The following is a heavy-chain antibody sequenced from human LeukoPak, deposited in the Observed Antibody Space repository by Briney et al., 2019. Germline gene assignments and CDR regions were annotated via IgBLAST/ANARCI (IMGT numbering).Heavy chain of an antibody. Sequence: SETLSLTCIASGGSISSSIYYWAWVRQPPGKGLEWIGTVFYNGATQYSPSLRSRVTISIDTSKNQFSLKLSSVTAADTAVYYCARHDGDYGNYQFTDYWGQGSLVTVSS. CDR1: GGSISSSIYY. CDR2: VFYNGAT. J-gene: IGHJ4*02. D-gene: IGHD4-11*01. CDR3: ARHDGDYGNYQFTDY. V-gene: IGHV4-39*01.